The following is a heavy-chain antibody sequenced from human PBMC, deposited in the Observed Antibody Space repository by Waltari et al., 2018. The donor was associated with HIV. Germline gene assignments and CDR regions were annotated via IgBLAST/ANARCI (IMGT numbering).Heavy chain of an antibody. CDR2: SSKSATYI. V-gene: IGHV3-21*01. J-gene: IGHJ3*01. CDR3: VREAGVDKTGLNAFDL. Sequence: VFVVESGGGMVKPGDFLIMSCPGTGFNVLAFSLNWGRQLPGKGLQVCTTSSKSATYIYYGAAMKGRFIISRDNAKNLVSLQINSLTVDDTAMYYCVREAGVDKTGLNAFDLWGQGTMVTVSS. CDR1: GFNVLAFS. D-gene: IGHD3-9*01.